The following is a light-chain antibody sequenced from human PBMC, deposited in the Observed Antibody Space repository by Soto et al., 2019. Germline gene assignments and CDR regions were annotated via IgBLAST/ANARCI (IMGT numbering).Light chain of an antibody. CDR3: QQTYTTPEIT. V-gene: IGKV1-39*01. CDR2: GAK. CDR1: QAISNY. J-gene: IGKJ5*01. Sequence: DVQMRQSPSFVSASVGDRVTITCRASQAISNYLNWYQQKPGKAPNLLIFGAKTLQSGVPTRFSGSGSGTDFTLTISSLQPEDFAIYYCQQTYTTPEITFGQRTLLEIK.